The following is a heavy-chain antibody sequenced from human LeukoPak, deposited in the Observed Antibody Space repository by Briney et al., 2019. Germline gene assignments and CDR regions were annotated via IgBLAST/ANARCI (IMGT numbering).Heavy chain of an antibody. J-gene: IGHJ4*02. CDR2: IKQTGSDT. CDR3: AREDPVAILSH. D-gene: IGHD2-21*01. V-gene: IGHV3-7*01. Sequence: GGSLRLSCAASGFTFSSYWMSWVRQAPGKGLEWVANIKQTGSDTYYVDSVRGRFTISRDNAKNSLYLQVNSLRAEDTAVYYCAREDPVAILSHWGQGTLVTVSS. CDR1: GFTFSSYW.